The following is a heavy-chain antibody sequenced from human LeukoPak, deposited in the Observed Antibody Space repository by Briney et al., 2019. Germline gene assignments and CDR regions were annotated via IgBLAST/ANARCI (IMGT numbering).Heavy chain of an antibody. CDR1: GFTFSTYW. CDR3: ARDFTAMVTYYFDY. V-gene: IGHV3-30*03. D-gene: IGHD5-18*01. CDR2: ISYDGSNK. J-gene: IGHJ4*02. Sequence: GGSLRLSCAASGFTFSTYWMSRVRQAPGKGLEWVAVISYDGSNKYYADSVKGRFTISRDNSKNTLYLQMNSLRAEDTAVYYCARDFTAMVTYYFDYWGQGTLVTVSS.